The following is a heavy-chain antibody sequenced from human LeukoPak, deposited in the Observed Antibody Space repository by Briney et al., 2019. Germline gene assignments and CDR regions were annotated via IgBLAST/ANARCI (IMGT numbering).Heavy chain of an antibody. V-gene: IGHV1-46*01. Sequence: ASVKVSCKASGYTFTSYYMHWVRQAPGQGLEWMGIINPSGGSTSYAQKFQGRVTMTGDMSTSTVYMELSSLRSEDTAVYYCARPRSGSYPIDYWGQGTLVTVSS. CDR2: INPSGGST. CDR1: GYTFTSYY. J-gene: IGHJ4*02. CDR3: ARPRSGSYPIDY. D-gene: IGHD3-10*01.